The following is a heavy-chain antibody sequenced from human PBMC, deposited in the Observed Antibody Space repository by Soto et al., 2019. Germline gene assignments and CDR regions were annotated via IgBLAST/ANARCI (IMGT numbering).Heavy chain of an antibody. CDR3: ARVEVFGVGAFDI. V-gene: IGHV4-59*08. Sequence: SETLSLTCTVSGGSISSYYWSWIRQPPGKGLEWIGYIYYSGSTNYNPSLKSRVTISVDTSKNQFSLKLSSVTAADTAVYYCARVEVFGVGAFDIWGQGTMVTVSS. J-gene: IGHJ3*02. CDR1: GGSISSYY. D-gene: IGHD3-3*01. CDR2: IYYSGST.